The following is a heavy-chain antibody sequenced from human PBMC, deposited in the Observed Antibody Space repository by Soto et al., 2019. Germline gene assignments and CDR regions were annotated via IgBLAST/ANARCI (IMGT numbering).Heavy chain of an antibody. J-gene: IGHJ5*02. Sequence: ASETLSLTCTVSGGSISSSSYYWGWIRQPPGKGLEWIGSIYYSGSTYYNPSLKSRVTISVDTSKNQFSLKLSSVTAADTAVYYCARHVSGQIRPAARPGWFDPWGQGTLVTVSS. CDR3: ARHVSGQIRPAARPGWFDP. CDR2: IYYSGST. V-gene: IGHV4-39*01. D-gene: IGHD2-2*01. CDR1: GGSISSSSYY.